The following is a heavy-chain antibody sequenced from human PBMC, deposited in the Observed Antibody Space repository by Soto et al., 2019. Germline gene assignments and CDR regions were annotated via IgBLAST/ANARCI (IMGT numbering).Heavy chain of an antibody. Sequence: ASVKVSCKASGYSFTNSDVSWVRQATGQGLEWMGWMNPGSGDTGYAQKFQGRVTMTRDISIATAYMELSSLRSDDTAIYYCARMETFGSLNWSDLWGQGTLVTVSS. CDR2: MNPGSGDT. V-gene: IGHV1-8*01. CDR3: ARMETFGSLNWSDL. D-gene: IGHD3-16*01. J-gene: IGHJ5*02. CDR1: GYSFTNSD.